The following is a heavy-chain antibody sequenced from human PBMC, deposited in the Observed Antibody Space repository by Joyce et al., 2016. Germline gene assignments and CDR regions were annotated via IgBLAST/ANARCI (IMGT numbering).Heavy chain of an antibody. V-gene: IGHV3-21*01. CDR1: GFNFGTFS. CDR2: ISSTGAYI. D-gene: IGHD3-22*01. Sequence: EVQLVESGGGLVKPGGSLRLSCVASGFNFGTFSMTWVRQAAGQGLQWISTISSTGAYIYYADSLRDRFAVSRDNAKNSLYLQMNSVTDEDTGTYYCARDLYPAYDGRGFYTPTPSDYWGQGALVSVSS. J-gene: IGHJ4*02. CDR3: ARDLYPAYDGRGFYTPTPSDY.